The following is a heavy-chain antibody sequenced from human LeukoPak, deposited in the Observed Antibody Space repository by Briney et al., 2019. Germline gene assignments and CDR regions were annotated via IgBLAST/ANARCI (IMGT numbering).Heavy chain of an antibody. J-gene: IGHJ4*02. Sequence: GGSLRLSCAASGFTFSSYGMHWVRQAPGKGLEWVAVISYDGSNKYYADSVKGRFTISRDNSKNTLYLQMNSLRAEDTAVYYCATEQQLVGVGFYESQRWYYFDYWGQGTLVTVSS. CDR2: ISYDGSNK. CDR3: ATEQQLVGVGFYESQRWYYFDY. D-gene: IGHD6-13*01. CDR1: GFTFSSYG. V-gene: IGHV3-30*03.